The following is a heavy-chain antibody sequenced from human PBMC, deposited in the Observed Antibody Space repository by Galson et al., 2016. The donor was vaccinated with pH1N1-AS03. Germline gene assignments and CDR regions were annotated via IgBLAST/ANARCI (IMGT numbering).Heavy chain of an antibody. J-gene: IGHJ3*01. D-gene: IGHD3-9*01. CDR2: IDTDGTSA. Sequence: SLRLSCAASGFAFNKFWMLWVRQAPGKGLEWASQIDTDGTSATYADSVKGRFTTSRDNAKNTLYLQMNSLRDEDTAVYYCASDGVFDHKSAFDFWGQGTMVTVSS. V-gene: IGHV3-74*03. CDR1: GFAFNKFW. CDR3: ASDGVFDHKSAFDF.